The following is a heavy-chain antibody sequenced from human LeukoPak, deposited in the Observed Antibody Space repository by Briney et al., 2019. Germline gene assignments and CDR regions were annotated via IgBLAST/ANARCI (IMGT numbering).Heavy chain of an antibody. CDR3: ARDYYASGSHDY. V-gene: IGHV3-7*01. CDR1: GFTFSTYS. Sequence: HPGGSLRLSCAASGFTFSTYSMNWVRQAPGKGLEWVGNIKPDGRETYFVDSVKGRFTISRDNAQNSLYLQMNSLRAEDTALYYCARDYYASGSHDYWGQGTLVTVSS. CDR2: IKPDGRET. D-gene: IGHD3-10*01. J-gene: IGHJ4*02.